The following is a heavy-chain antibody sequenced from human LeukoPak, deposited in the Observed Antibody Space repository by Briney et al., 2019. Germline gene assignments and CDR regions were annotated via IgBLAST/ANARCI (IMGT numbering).Heavy chain of an antibody. V-gene: IGHV3-23*01. D-gene: IGHD2-21*02. CDR2: ISDSGGST. CDR1: GFTFSSYA. J-gene: IGHJ4*02. Sequence: GGSLRLSCAASGFTFSSYAMSWVRQAPGKGLDWVSYISDSGGSTHYADSVKGRFTISRDSSKNTVYLQMNSLRAEDTAVYYCAKDLRGYCGGDGYSAEYWGRGTLVTVSS. CDR3: AKDLRGYCGGDGYSAEY.